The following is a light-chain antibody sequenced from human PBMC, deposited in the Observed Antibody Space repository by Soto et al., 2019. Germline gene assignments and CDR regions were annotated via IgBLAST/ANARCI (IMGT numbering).Light chain of an antibody. V-gene: IGKV3-11*01. Sequence: EIVLTQSPATLSLSPGARATLSCRASQSVSSYLAWYQQKPGQAPRLLIYDASNRATGIPARCSGSGSGTDFTLTISSLEPEDFAVYYCQQRSNWPSTFGGGTKVEIK. CDR1: QSVSSY. CDR2: DAS. J-gene: IGKJ4*01. CDR3: QQRSNWPST.